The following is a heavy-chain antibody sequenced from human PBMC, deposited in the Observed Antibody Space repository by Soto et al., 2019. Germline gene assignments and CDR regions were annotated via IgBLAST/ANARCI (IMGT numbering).Heavy chain of an antibody. D-gene: IGHD5-18*01. CDR3: ARVPVTADWFDP. V-gene: IGHV4-39*07. CDR1: GGSISSSSYY. CDR2: IYYSGST. J-gene: IGHJ5*02. Sequence: SETLSLTCTVSGGSISSSSYYWGWIRQPPGKGLEWIGSIYYSGSTYYNPSLKSRVTISVDTSKNQFSLKLSSVTAADTAVYYCARVPVTADWFDPWGQGTLVTVSS.